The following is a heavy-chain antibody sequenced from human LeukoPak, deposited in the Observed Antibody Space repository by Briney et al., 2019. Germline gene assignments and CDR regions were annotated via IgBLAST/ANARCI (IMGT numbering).Heavy chain of an antibody. D-gene: IGHD3-10*01. CDR2: ISGSSSYK. Sequence: GGSLRLSCAASGFTFSRYSMNWVRQAPGKGLEWVSSISGSSSYKYYADSVKGRFIISRDDARNSLSLQMNSLRAEDTAVYYCAGSFGDVKNFWGQGTLVTVSS. V-gene: IGHV3-21*01. J-gene: IGHJ4*01. CDR3: AGSFGDVKNF. CDR1: GFTFSRYS.